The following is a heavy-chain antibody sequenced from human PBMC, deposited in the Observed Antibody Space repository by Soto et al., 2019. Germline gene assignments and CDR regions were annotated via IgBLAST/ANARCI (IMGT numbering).Heavy chain of an antibody. Sequence: QVQLQESGPGLVKPSGTLSLTCAVSSGSISSSNWWSWVRQPPGKGLEWIGEIYHSGSTNYNPSLNSRVTISVDKSKNQFSLKLSSVTAADTAVYYCARSWDYYGSGSYYAFDIWGQGTMVTVSS. J-gene: IGHJ3*02. D-gene: IGHD3-10*01. CDR2: IYHSGST. V-gene: IGHV4-4*02. CDR3: ARSWDYYGSGSYYAFDI. CDR1: SGSISSSNW.